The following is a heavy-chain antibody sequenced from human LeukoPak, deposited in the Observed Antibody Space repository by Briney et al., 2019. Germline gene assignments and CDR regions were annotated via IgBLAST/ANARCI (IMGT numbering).Heavy chain of an antibody. J-gene: IGHJ4*02. CDR2: IYYSGST. CDR3: ASYEYPAGFDY. D-gene: IGHD2/OR15-2a*01. CDR1: GGSISSSSYY. V-gene: IGHV4-39*07. Sequence: SETLSLTCTVSGGSISSSSYYWGWIRQPPGKGLEWIGSIYYSGSTYYNPSLKSRVTISVDTSKNQFSLKLSSVTAADTAVYYCASYEYPAGFDYWGQGTLVTVSS.